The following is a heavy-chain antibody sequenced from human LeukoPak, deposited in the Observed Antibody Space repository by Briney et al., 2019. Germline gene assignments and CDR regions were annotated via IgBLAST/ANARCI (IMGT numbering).Heavy chain of an antibody. Sequence: SVKVSCKASGGTFSSYAISWVRQAPGRGLEWVGGIIPIFGTANYAQKFQGRATLTADQSTSTAYMELSSLRSADTAVYYCARVQHPINYYYYYGMDVWGQGTTVTVSS. V-gene: IGHV1-69*13. CDR2: IIPIFGTA. D-gene: IGHD1-1*01. J-gene: IGHJ6*02. CDR3: ARVQHPINYYYYYGMDV. CDR1: GGTFSSYA.